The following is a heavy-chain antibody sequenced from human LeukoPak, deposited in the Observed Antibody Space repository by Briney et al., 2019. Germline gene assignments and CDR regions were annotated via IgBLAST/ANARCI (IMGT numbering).Heavy chain of an antibody. D-gene: IGHD5-12*01. Sequence: ASVKVSCKASGYTFTGYYMHWVRQAPGQGLEWMGWISAYNGNTNYAQKLQGRVTMATDTSTSTAYMELRSLRSDDTAVYYCARGGYSGYEPYYFDYWGQGTLVTVSS. CDR2: ISAYNGNT. CDR1: GYTFTGYY. CDR3: ARGGYSGYEPYYFDY. V-gene: IGHV1-18*04. J-gene: IGHJ4*02.